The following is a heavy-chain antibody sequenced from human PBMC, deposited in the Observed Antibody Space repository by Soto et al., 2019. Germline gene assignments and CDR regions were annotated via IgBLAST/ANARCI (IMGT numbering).Heavy chain of an antibody. CDR1: GYTFTSYY. J-gene: IGHJ4*02. V-gene: IGHV1-46*01. Sequence: ASVKVSCKASGYTFTSYYMHWVRQAPGRGLEWMGIINPSGGSTSYAQKFQGRVTMTRDTSTSTVYMELSSPRSEDTAVYYCAIKGGYCSGGSCYYFDYWGQGTLVTVSS. CDR2: INPSGGST. D-gene: IGHD2-15*01. CDR3: AIKGGYCSGGSCYYFDY.